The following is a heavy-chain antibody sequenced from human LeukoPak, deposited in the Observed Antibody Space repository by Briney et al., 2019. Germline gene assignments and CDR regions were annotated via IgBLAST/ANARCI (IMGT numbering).Heavy chain of an antibody. Sequence: GGSLRLPCAASGFTFDDYGMSWVRQAPGEGLEWVSGINRNGGSTGYADSVKGRFTISRDNAKNSLYLQMNSLRAEDTALYCCARDGIYSSSWYSPSDYWGQGTLVTVSS. J-gene: IGHJ4*02. V-gene: IGHV3-20*04. D-gene: IGHD6-13*01. CDR1: GFTFDDYG. CDR3: ARDGIYSSSWYSPSDY. CDR2: INRNGGST.